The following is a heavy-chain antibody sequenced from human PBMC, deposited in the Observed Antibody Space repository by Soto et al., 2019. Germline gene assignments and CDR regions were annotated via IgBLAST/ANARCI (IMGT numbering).Heavy chain of an antibody. Sequence: QVQLVESGGGVVQPGRSLRLSCAASGFTFSSYAMHWVRQAPGKGLEWVAVISYDGSNKYYADSVKGRFTISRDNSKNTLYRQMNSLRAEDTAVYYCARSDIVVVVAALVALDYWGQGTLVTVSS. D-gene: IGHD2-15*01. CDR2: ISYDGSNK. CDR3: ARSDIVVVVAALVALDY. J-gene: IGHJ4*02. V-gene: IGHV3-30-3*01. CDR1: GFTFSSYA.